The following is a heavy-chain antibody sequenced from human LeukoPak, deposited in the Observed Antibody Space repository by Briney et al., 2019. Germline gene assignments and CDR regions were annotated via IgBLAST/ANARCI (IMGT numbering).Heavy chain of an antibody. J-gene: IGHJ4*02. D-gene: IGHD3-9*01. CDR3: ARDLTPDYDILTVFDY. Sequence: PRASVKVSCKASGYTFTGYYMHWVRQAPGQGLEWMGWINPNSGGTNYAQKFQGRVTMTRDTSISTAYMELSRLRSDDTAVYYCARDLTPDYDILTVFDYWGQGTLVTVSS. CDR1: GYTFTGYY. V-gene: IGHV1-2*02. CDR2: INPNSGGT.